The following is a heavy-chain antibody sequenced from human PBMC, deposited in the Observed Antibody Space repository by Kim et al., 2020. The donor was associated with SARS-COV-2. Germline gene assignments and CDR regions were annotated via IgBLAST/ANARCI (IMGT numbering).Heavy chain of an antibody. J-gene: IGHJ5*02. V-gene: IGHV1-46*01. D-gene: IGHD3-10*01. Sequence: AQKFRGRVTRTRDTSTSTVYMELSSLRSEDTAVYYCARDYGSGSYNWFDPWGQGTLVTVSS. CDR3: ARDYGSGSYNWFDP.